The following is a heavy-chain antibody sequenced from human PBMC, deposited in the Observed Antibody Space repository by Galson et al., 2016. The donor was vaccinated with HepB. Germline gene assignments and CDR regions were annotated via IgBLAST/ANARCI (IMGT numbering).Heavy chain of an antibody. Sequence: TLSLTCTVSGGSISSGSYYWNWIRQHPGKGLEYIGYVYYTGTTYYNPSLKSRVTVSVDTSKNQFSLKLNSVAAAGTAVYYCASEVQYCSSSSCTFAFGIWGQGTMVTVSS. CDR2: VYYTGTT. J-gene: IGHJ3*02. CDR3: ASEVQYCSSSSCTFAFGI. V-gene: IGHV4-31*03. D-gene: IGHD2-2*01. CDR1: GGSISSGSYY.